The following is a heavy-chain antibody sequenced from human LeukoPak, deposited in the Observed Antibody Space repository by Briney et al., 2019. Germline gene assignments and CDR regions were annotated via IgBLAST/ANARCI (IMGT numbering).Heavy chain of an antibody. CDR2: INAGNGNT. CDR1: GYTFTSYA. J-gene: IGHJ6*02. CDR3: ARKRLTIFGVVNSYYGMDV. Sequence: GASVKVSCKASGYTFTSYAMHWVRQAPGQRLEWMGWINAGNGNTKYSQKFQGRVTITRDTSASTAYMELSSLRSEDTAAYYCARKRLTIFGVVNSYYGMDVWGQGITVTVSS. D-gene: IGHD3-3*01. V-gene: IGHV1-3*01.